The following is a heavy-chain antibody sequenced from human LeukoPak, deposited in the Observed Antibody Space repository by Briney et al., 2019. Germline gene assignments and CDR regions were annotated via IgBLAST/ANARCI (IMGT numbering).Heavy chain of an antibody. Sequence: GGSLRLSCAASGFTVSSNYMSWVRQAPGKGLEWVSVIYSGGSTYYADSVKGRFTISRDNSKNTLYLQMNSLRAEDTAVYYCARDLLGVTGYFDYWGQGTLVTVSS. V-gene: IGHV3-66*01. CDR3: ARDLLGVTGYFDY. D-gene: IGHD2-15*01. CDR1: GFTVSSNY. J-gene: IGHJ4*02. CDR2: IYSGGST.